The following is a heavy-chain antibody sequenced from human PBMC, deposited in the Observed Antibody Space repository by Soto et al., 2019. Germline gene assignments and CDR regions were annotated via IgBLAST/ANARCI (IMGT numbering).Heavy chain of an antibody. CDR1: GGSISGHY. J-gene: IGHJ4*02. D-gene: IGHD6-19*01. CDR3: ARVGSSGWSPDY. V-gene: IGHV4-59*11. Sequence: SETLSLTCTVSGGSISGHYWIWIRQSPGKRLEWIGYIFYTGSTNYNPSLKSRVTLSADTSKNQFSLRLSSVTAADTAVYYCARVGSSGWSPDYWGQGTLVTVSS. CDR2: IFYTGST.